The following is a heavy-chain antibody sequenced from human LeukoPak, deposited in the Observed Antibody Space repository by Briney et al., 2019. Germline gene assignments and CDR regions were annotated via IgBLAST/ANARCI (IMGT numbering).Heavy chain of an antibody. V-gene: IGHV3-30*04. Sequence: PGGSLRLSCAASGFTFSSYAMHWVRQAPGKGLEWVAVISYDGSNKYYADSVKGRFTISRDNSKNTLYLQMNSLRAEDTAVYYCAREYGKIDPTFDYWGQGTLVTVSS. J-gene: IGHJ4*02. D-gene: IGHD4-17*01. CDR3: AREYGKIDPTFDY. CDR2: ISYDGSNK. CDR1: GFTFSSYA.